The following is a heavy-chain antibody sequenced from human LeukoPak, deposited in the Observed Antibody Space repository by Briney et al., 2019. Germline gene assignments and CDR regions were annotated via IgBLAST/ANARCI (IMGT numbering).Heavy chain of an antibody. D-gene: IGHD4-11*01. Sequence: SVKVSCKASGGSFMRSAISWVRQTPGQGREWMGGIIPMFGTPNYAQKFRGRVSMTTEESTSTAYMELSSLTSEDTAVYYCTKTSQSPVTPGAFDIWGQGTMVTVSS. CDR1: GGSFMRSA. CDR3: TKTSQSPVTPGAFDI. J-gene: IGHJ3*02. CDR2: IIPMFGTP. V-gene: IGHV1-69*05.